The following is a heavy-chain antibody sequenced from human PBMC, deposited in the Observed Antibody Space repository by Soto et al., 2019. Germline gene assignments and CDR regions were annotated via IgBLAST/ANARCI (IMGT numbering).Heavy chain of an antibody. CDR2: IYDTGISGYTPST. CDR3: AGGRGVRGTIIATYYYYGVDV. J-gene: IGHJ6*02. V-gene: IGHV4-59*12. CDR1: GGSITSSY. D-gene: IGHD3-10*01. Sequence: LSLTCTVSGGSITSSYWSWIRRPPGKGLEWIAYIYDTGISGYTPSTSYNPSLKSRVTMSVDTSKSQFPLKLSSVTAADTAVYYCAGGRGVRGTIIATYYYYGVDVWGQGTTVTVSS.